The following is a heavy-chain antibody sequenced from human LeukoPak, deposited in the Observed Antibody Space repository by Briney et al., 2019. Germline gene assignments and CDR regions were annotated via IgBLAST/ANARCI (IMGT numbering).Heavy chain of an antibody. D-gene: IGHD3-10*01. CDR2: INADGSSA. CDR1: GFTFSNAW. J-gene: IGHJ6*02. CDR3: ARDYGRPRDYGMDV. Sequence: PGGSLRLSCAASGFTFSNAWMNWVRQAPGKGLVWVSRINADGSSASYADSVKGRFTISRDNAKNTLYLQMNSLRAEDTAMYYCARDYGRPRDYGMDVWGQGTTVTVSS. V-gene: IGHV3-74*01.